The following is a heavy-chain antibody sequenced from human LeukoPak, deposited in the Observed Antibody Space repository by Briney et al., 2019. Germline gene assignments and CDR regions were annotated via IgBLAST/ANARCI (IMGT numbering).Heavy chain of an antibody. V-gene: IGHV3-21*01. CDR3: ATLPREIWFGELLFDY. J-gene: IGHJ4*02. D-gene: IGHD3-10*01. Sequence: GGSLRLSCAASGFTFSSYSMNWVRQAPGKGLEWVSSISSSSSYIYYADSVKGRFTISRDNAKNSLYLQMNSLRAEDTAVYYCATLPREIWFGELLFDYWGQGTLVTVSS. CDR1: GFTFSSYS. CDR2: ISSSSSYI.